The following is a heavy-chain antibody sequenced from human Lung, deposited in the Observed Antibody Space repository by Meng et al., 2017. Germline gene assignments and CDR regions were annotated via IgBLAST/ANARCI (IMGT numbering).Heavy chain of an antibody. CDR2: IETKSEGGTA. V-gene: IGHV3-15*04. CDR3: APGAAAADH. CDR1: GVSFTDAW. Sequence: GGSLRLSCVASGVSFTDAWMSWVRQAPGKGLEWVGRIETKSEGGTADYAAPVKGRFSISRDDSKNTLYLQMNTLISEDTGVYFCAPGAAAADHWGQGTLVTVSS. D-gene: IGHD6-13*01. J-gene: IGHJ4*02.